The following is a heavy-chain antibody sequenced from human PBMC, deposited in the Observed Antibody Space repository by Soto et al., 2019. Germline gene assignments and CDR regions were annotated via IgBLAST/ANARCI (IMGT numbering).Heavy chain of an antibody. V-gene: IGHV3-23*01. CDR2: ISGGGAGT. CDR3: AKDVYCSGGSCFSDFDY. D-gene: IGHD2-15*01. Sequence: EVQLLESGGGLVQPGGSLRLSYAASGFTFGNYAMSWVRQAPGKGLEWVSSISGGGAGTYYADSVKGRFTISRDNSKNTLYLQMNSLRVEDTALYYCAKDVYCSGGSCFSDFDYWGQGTLVTVSS. CDR1: GFTFGNYA. J-gene: IGHJ4*02.